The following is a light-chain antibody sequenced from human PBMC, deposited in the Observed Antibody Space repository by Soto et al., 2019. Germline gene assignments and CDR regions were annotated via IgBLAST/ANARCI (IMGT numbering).Light chain of an antibody. CDR3: QQYGSSTWT. CDR2: AAS. Sequence: EIVMTQSPATLSLSPGDRATLSCRASQTISSTYLAWYQQKPGQAPRLLIYAASTRATGIPDRFSGSGSGTDFTLTISRLEPEDFAVYYCQQYGSSTWTFGQGTKVDIK. CDR1: QTISSTY. V-gene: IGKV3-20*01. J-gene: IGKJ1*01.